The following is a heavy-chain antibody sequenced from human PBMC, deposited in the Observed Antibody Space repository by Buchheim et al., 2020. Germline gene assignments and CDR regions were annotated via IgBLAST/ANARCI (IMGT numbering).Heavy chain of an antibody. V-gene: IGHV3-48*02. CDR1: GFKFSDYS. Sequence: EVQLVESGGDLVQPGGSLRLSCVVSGFKFSDYSMNWVRQAPGKGLEWISYIDSSSRTIYYADSVKGRFTVSRDHAKNSLYLQMNSLTNDDAAVYYCAREVPTVISDYWGQGTL. CDR2: IDSSSRTI. J-gene: IGHJ4*02. CDR3: AREVPTVISDY. D-gene: IGHD4-17*01.